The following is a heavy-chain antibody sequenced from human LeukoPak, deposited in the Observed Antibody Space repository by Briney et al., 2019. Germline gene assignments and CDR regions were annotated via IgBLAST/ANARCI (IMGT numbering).Heavy chain of an antibody. CDR1: GFTFSSYA. J-gene: IGHJ6*02. V-gene: IGHV3-30-3*01. D-gene: IGHD6-19*01. CDR3: ARDSGRYISGQGPYYYHGMDV. Sequence: GGSLRLSCAASGFTFSSYAMSWVRQAPVKGLEWVAVISNDETNKYYADSVKGRFTISRDNSENTLYLQMNSLRPEDTAVYYCARDSGRYISGQGPYYYHGMDVWGQRTTVTVSS. CDR2: ISNDETNK.